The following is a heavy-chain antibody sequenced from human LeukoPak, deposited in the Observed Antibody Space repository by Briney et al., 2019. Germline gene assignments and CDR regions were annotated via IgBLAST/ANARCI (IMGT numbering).Heavy chain of an antibody. Sequence: SETLSFTCTVSGGSISSYYWSWIRQPPGKGLEWIGYIYYSGSTNYNPSLKSRVTISVDTSKNQFSLKLSSVTAADTAVYYCARHNCGGDCYYGRYYFDYWGQGTLVTVSS. CDR1: GGSISSYY. CDR3: ARHNCGGDCYYGRYYFDY. CDR2: IYYSGST. V-gene: IGHV4-59*08. J-gene: IGHJ4*02. D-gene: IGHD2-21*02.